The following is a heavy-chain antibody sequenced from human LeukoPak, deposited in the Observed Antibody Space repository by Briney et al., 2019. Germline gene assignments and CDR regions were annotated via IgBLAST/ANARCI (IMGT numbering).Heavy chain of an antibody. Sequence: PGGSLRLSCAASGFTFSSHEMNWVRQAPGKGLEWVSYISGSGSTIYYADSVKGRSTISRDNAKNSLYLQLNSLRADDTAVYYCAKGKWYPDYWGQGILVTVSS. J-gene: IGHJ4*02. D-gene: IGHD2-15*01. V-gene: IGHV3-48*03. CDR1: GFTFSSHE. CDR3: AKGKWYPDY. CDR2: ISGSGSTI.